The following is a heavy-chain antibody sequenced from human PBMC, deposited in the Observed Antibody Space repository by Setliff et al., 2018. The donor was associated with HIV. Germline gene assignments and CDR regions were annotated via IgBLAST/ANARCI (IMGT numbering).Heavy chain of an antibody. D-gene: IGHD3-22*01. Sequence: SVKVSCKASGYTFTGYYMHWVRQAPGQGLEWMGGIIPIFGTANYAQKFQGRVTITADESTSTAYMELSSLRSEDTAVYYCARDDYYYDSSGWGDYYHYYMDVWGKGTTVTVSS. CDR1: GYTFTGYY. CDR3: ARDDYYYDSSGWGDYYHYYMDV. J-gene: IGHJ6*03. V-gene: IGHV1-69*13. CDR2: IIPIFGTA.